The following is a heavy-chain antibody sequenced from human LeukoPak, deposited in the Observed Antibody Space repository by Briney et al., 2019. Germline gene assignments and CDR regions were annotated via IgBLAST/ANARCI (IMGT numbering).Heavy chain of an antibody. CDR2: VYYSGST. J-gene: IGHJ3*02. Sequence: SETLSLTCTVSGGSISSSSYYWGWIRQPPGKGLEWIGSVYYSGSTYYNPSLKSRVTISVDTSKNQFSLKLSSVTAADTAVYYCARSSGGGDAFDIWGQGTMVTVSS. CDR3: ARSSGGGDAFDI. V-gene: IGHV4-39*01. CDR1: GGSISSSSYY. D-gene: IGHD3-10*01.